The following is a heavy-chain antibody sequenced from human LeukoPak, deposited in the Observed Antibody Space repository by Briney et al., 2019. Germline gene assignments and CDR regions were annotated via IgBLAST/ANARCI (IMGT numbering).Heavy chain of an antibody. CDR3: AGTSAWILGYDY. V-gene: IGHV3-66*01. CDR1: GFTVSSNY. Sequence: GGSLRLSCAASGFTVSSNYMSWVRQASGKGLEWVSVIYSGGSTYYADSVKGRFTISRDNSKNTLYLQMNILRAEDTAVYYCAGTSAWILGYDYWGQGTLVTVSS. D-gene: IGHD5-18*01. J-gene: IGHJ4*02. CDR2: IYSGGST.